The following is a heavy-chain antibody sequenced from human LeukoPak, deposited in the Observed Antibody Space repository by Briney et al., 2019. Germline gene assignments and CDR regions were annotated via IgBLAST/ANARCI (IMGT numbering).Heavy chain of an antibody. CDR1: GYTFTGSY. CDR2: INPNSGGT. J-gene: IGHJ5*02. Sequence: ASVKVSCKASGYTFTGSYMHWVRQAPGQGLEWMGWINPNSGGTNYAQKFQGRVTMTRDTSISTAYMELSRLRSDDTAVYYCARGSRVKGLTYNWFDPWGQGTLVTVSS. D-gene: IGHD2-21*01. CDR3: ARGSRVKGLTYNWFDP. V-gene: IGHV1-2*02.